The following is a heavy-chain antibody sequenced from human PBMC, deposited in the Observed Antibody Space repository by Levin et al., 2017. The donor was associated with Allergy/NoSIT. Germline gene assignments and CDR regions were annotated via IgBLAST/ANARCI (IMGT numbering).Heavy chain of an antibody. J-gene: IGHJ4*02. CDR1: GFTFSDYF. V-gene: IGHV3-11*01. CDR2: ISSRGGSV. D-gene: IGHD2-15*01. CDR3: ARDWDIADY. Sequence: PGGSLRLSCAASGFTFSDYFMSWIRQAPGKGLEWVAYISSRGGSVYYADSVKGRFTIARDNAKNSLYLQMNSLRVEDTAVYYCARDWDIADYWGQGTLVTVSP.